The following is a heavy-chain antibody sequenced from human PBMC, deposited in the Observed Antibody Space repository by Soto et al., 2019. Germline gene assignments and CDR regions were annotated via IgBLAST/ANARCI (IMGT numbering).Heavy chain of an antibody. D-gene: IGHD3-16*01. CDR1: GFNFKGPG. CDR3: STAYV. Sequence: PLRLRKTASGFNFKGPGIHWVRQAYGKGLEWVGRIRNKANSYATVYAASMKGRFTISRDDSTNTAYLQMNSLKAEDWAVYYFSTAYVWVQGTLVTVSS. J-gene: IGHJ4*02. CDR2: IRNKANSYAT. V-gene: IGHV3-73*01.